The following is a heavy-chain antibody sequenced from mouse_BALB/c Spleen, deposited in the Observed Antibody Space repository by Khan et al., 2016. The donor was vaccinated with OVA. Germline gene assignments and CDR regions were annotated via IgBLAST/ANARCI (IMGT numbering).Heavy chain of an antibody. Sequence: EVQLQESGPGLVKPSQSLSLTCTVTGYSNTSGYGWNWIRQFPGNKLEWVGYISYSGSTNYNPSLKSRISITRETSKNQFFLQLNSVTTEDTATYSCARTARIKYWGQGTTLTVSS. CDR2: ISYSGST. J-gene: IGHJ2*01. D-gene: IGHD1-2*01. CDR3: ARTARIKY. V-gene: IGHV3-2*02. CDR1: GYSNTSGYG.